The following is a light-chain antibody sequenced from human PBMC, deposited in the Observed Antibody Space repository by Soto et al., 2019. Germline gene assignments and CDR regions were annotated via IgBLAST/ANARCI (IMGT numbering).Light chain of an antibody. Sequence: SVLTQPPSVSAAPGQKVTISFSGNRSNIGGNYVFWYQQHVPGTGPKPLSFENSQRPSGIPDRFSAPQSGPTAPLATTGSQTGDEADYSCETWDPSLSGAVFGSGTKVTVL. CDR2: ENS. CDR1: RSNIGGNY. V-gene: IGLV1-51*01. J-gene: IGLJ1*01. CDR3: ETWDPSLSGAV.